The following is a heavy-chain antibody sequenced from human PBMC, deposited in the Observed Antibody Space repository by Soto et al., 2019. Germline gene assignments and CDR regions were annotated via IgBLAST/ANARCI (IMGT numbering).Heavy chain of an antibody. Sequence: QVQLVESGGGVVQPGGSLRLSCAASGFTFGVYNMQWVRQAPGKGPECVAVISYDGSDGYYSDSVRGRFTISRDNSNNMLDLEMNSLRPEDTAVYYCATGHRGLTGTTVVVTVPGWFDPWGQGALVTVSS. CDR2: ISYDGSDG. CDR1: GFTFGVYN. J-gene: IGHJ5*02. D-gene: IGHD2-21*02. V-gene: IGHV3-30*03. CDR3: ATGHRGLTGTTVVVTVPGWFDP.